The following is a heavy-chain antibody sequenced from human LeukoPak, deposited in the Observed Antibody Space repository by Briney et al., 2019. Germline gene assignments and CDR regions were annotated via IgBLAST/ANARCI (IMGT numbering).Heavy chain of an antibody. J-gene: IGHJ4*02. CDR2: INHSGST. D-gene: IGHD3-9*01. Sequence: PSETLSLTCAVYGGSFSGYYWSWIRQPPGKGLEWIGEINHSGSTNYNPSLKSRVTISVDTSKNQFSLKLSSVTAADTAVYYCARDPFDWFDRKFDYWGQGTLGTVSS. CDR1: GGSFSGYY. V-gene: IGHV4-34*01. CDR3: ARDPFDWFDRKFDY.